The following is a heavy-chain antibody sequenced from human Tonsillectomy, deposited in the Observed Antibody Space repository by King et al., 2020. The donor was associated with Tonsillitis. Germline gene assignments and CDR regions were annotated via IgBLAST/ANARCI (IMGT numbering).Heavy chain of an antibody. CDR2: MNPNSGNT. CDR3: ARAGRRLVPNYYYYMDV. CDR1: GYTFTSYY. D-gene: IGHD2-2*01. V-gene: IGHV1-8*01. Sequence: QLVQSGAEVKKPGASVKVSCKASGYTFTSYYINWVRQATGQGLEWMGWMNPNSGNTGSAQKFQGRVTMTRNTSISTAYMELSSLRSEDTAVYYCARAGRRLVPNYYYYMDVGGKGTTVTVSS. J-gene: IGHJ6*03.